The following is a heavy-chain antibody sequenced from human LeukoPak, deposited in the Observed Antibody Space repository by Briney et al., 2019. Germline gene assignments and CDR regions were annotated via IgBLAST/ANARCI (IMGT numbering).Heavy chain of an antibody. CDR3: ASYLDFWRPSDY. V-gene: IGHV4-59*11. CDR1: GGSISGHY. D-gene: IGHD3-3*01. Sequence: SETLSLTCTVSGGSISGHYWSWIRQSPGKGLEWIGFMHYSGNTNSNPSLRSRVTISMDTSKNHFSLKLSSVTAADTAVYYCASYLDFWRPSDYWGQGTLVTVSS. J-gene: IGHJ4*02. CDR2: MHYSGNT.